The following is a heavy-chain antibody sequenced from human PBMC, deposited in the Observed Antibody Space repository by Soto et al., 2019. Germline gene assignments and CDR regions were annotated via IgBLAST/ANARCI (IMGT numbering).Heavy chain of an antibody. J-gene: IGHJ6*02. CDR1: GGTFSSYA. CDR3: ARGEIVVVPAAIPHYYYYGMDV. CDR2: IIPIFGTA. Sequence: SVKDSCKASGGTFSSYAISWVRQAPGQGLEWMGGIIPIFGTANYAQKFQGRVTITADESTSTAYMELSSLRSEDTAVYYCARGEIVVVPAAIPHYYYYGMDVWGQGTTVTAP. V-gene: IGHV1-69*13. D-gene: IGHD2-2*01.